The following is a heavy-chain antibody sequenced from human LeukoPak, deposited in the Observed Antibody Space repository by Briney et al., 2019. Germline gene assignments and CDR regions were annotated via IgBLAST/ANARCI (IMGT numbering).Heavy chain of an antibody. V-gene: IGHV1-2*02. Sequence: GASVKVSCKASGYTFTGYYMHWVRQAPGQGLEWMGWSNPNSGGTNYAQKFQGRVTMTRDTSISTAYMELSRLRSDDTAVYYCAREPHYYGSGSGDYWGQGTLVTVSS. CDR2: SNPNSGGT. CDR3: AREPHYYGSGSGDY. CDR1: GYTFTGYY. J-gene: IGHJ4*02. D-gene: IGHD3-10*01.